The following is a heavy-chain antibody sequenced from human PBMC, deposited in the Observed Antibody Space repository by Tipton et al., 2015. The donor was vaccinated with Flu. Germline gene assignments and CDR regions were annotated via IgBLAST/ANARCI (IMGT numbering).Heavy chain of an antibody. D-gene: IGHD3-22*01. J-gene: IGHJ4*02. CDR1: GFTFSSYA. CDR3: AKGNYFDSSGYPFYFDY. V-gene: IGHV3-23*01. Sequence: AASGFTFSSYAMSWVRQAPGKGLEWVSAISGSGGSTYYADSVKGRFTISRDNSKNTLYLQMNSLRAEDTAVYYCAKGNYFDSSGYPFYFDYGGQGTLATVSS. CDR2: ISGSGGST.